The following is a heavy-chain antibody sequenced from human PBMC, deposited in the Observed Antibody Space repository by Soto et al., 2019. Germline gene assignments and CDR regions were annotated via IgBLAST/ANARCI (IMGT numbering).Heavy chain of an antibody. CDR2: INSDGSST. V-gene: IGHV3-74*01. CDR1: GFTFSSYW. Sequence: GGSLRLSCAASGFTFSSYWMHWVRQAPGKGLVWVSRINSDGSSTSYADSVKGRFTISRDNAKNTLYLQMNSLRAEDTAVYYCARFVYDFWSGYYIDYWGQGTLVTVSS. D-gene: IGHD3-3*01. CDR3: ARFVYDFWSGYYIDY. J-gene: IGHJ4*02.